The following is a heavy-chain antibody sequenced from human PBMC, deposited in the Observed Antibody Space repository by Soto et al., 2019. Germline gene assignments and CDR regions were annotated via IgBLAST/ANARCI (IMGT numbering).Heavy chain of an antibody. CDR1: GVSISSYC. Sequence: SETLSLTCTASGVSISSYCWSWIRQPPGKGLEWIGYIYYSGSTNYIPSLKSRVTISVDTSKSQFSLKLSSVTAADTAVYYCARDRFSRDNSGYMTWYGMDVWGQGTTVTVSS. CDR2: IYYSGST. D-gene: IGHD3-22*01. V-gene: IGHV4-59*01. CDR3: ARDRFSRDNSGYMTWYGMDV. J-gene: IGHJ6*02.